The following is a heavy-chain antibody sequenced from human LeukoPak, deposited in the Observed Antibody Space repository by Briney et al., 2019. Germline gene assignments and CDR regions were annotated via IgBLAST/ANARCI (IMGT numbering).Heavy chain of an antibody. CDR1: GFTFSDYY. CDR3: ARARLEGDVVVPAAMDY. V-gene: IGHV3-11*04. D-gene: IGHD2-2*01. CDR2: ISSSGSTI. J-gene: IGHJ4*02. Sequence: GGSLRLSCAASGFTFSDYYMSWIRQAPGKGLEWVSYISSSGSTIYYADSVKGRFTISRDNAKNSLYLQMNSLRAEDTAVYYCARARLEGDVVVPAAMDYWGQGTLVTVSS.